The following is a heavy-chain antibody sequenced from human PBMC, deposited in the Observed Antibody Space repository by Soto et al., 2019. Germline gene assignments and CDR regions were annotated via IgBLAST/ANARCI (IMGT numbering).Heavy chain of an antibody. CDR2: MSPDGRKR. J-gene: IGHJ4*02. CDR3: SRDPLAFHIGGH. CDR1: GFTFSDYW. Sequence: EVQLVESGGGLVQPGGSLRLSCAASGFTFSDYWLSWVRQSPVKGLGWVANMSPDGRKRYSLDSLKGRFTISRDNAKNSLYLQMNRLSAEDTAVYFCSRDPLAFHIGGHWGQGTLVTVSS. D-gene: IGHD3-3*02. V-gene: IGHV3-7*01.